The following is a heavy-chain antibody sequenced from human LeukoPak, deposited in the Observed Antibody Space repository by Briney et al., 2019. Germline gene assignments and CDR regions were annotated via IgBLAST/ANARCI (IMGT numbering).Heavy chain of an antibody. CDR3: AKSPSRYSSSWYYYYYGMDV. CDR2: ISGSGTTI. CDR1: GFTFTDYY. V-gene: IGHV3-11*01. D-gene: IGHD6-13*01. Sequence: GGSLRLSCAASGFTFTDYYMGWIRQAPGKGLEWLSYISGSGTTIFYADSVKGRFTISRDNAKNSVDLQMNSLRAEDTAVYYCAKSPSRYSSSWYYYYYGMDVWGQGTTVTVSS. J-gene: IGHJ6*02.